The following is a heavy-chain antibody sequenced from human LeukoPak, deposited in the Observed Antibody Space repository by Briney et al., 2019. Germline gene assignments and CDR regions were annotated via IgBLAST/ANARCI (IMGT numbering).Heavy chain of an antibody. Sequence: ASVKVSCKASGYTFTGYYMHWVRQAPGQGLEWMGRINPNSGGTNYAQKFQGRVTMTEDTSTDTAYMELSSLRSEDTAVYYCATTIDSSGYPFDYWGQGTLVTVSS. V-gene: IGHV1-2*06. D-gene: IGHD3-22*01. J-gene: IGHJ4*02. CDR3: ATTIDSSGYPFDY. CDR1: GYTFTGYY. CDR2: INPNSGGT.